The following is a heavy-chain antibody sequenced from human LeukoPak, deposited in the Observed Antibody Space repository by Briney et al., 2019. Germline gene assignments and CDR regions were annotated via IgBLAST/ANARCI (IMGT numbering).Heavy chain of an antibody. CDR2: ISYDGSNK. CDR1: GFTFSSYA. Sequence: GVSLRLSCAASGFTFSSYAMHWVRQAPGKGLEWVAFISYDGSNKYYADSVKGRFTISRDNSKNTLYLQMNSLRAEDTAVYYCARDWAAATDYYYYGMDVWGQGTPVTVSS. J-gene: IGHJ6*02. D-gene: IGHD2-15*01. CDR3: ARDWAAATDYYYYGMDV. V-gene: IGHV3-30-3*01.